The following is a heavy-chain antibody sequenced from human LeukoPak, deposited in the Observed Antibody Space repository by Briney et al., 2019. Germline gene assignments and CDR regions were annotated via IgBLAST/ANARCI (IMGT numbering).Heavy chain of an antibody. CDR1: GYSFTNYW. CDR3: ARLLACSSTSCYDY. CDR2: IYPGDSDT. J-gene: IGHJ4*02. D-gene: IGHD2-2*01. V-gene: IGHV5-51*01. Sequence: GESLKISCKGSGYSFTNYWIGWVRQMPGKGLEGMGIIYPGDSDTRYSPSFQGQVTMSADKSISTAYLQWSSLKASDTAMYYCARLLACSSTSCYDYWGQGTLVTVSS.